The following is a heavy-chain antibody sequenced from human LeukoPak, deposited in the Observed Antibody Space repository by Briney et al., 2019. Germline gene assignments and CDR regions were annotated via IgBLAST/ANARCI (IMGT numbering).Heavy chain of an antibody. D-gene: IGHD2-21*02. J-gene: IGHJ4*02. CDR3: ARFAYCGGHCWYYFDY. CDR2: IYSSGST. CDR1: GGSISSYY. V-gene: IGHV4-59*01. Sequence: SETLSLTCTVSGGSISSYYWSWIRQPPGKGLEWIGYIYSSGSTNYNPSLKSRITISVDTSKNQFSLKLSSVTAADTAVYYCARFAYCGGHCWYYFDYCGQGSLVTVSS.